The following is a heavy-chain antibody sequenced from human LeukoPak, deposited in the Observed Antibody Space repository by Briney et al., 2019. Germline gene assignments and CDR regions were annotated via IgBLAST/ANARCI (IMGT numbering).Heavy chain of an antibody. CDR1: GFSVSRNY. CDR3: AKMGRLYCSGGSCYPAGEDWFDP. D-gene: IGHD2-15*01. V-gene: IGHV3-66*01. Sequence: GGSLRLSCAASGFSVSRNYMNWVRQAPGKGLEWVSVMYIGGSTYYADSVRGRFTTSRDNSKNTLHLQMDSLRAEDTAVYYCAKMGRLYCSGGSCYPAGEDWFDPWGQGTLVTVSS. J-gene: IGHJ5*02. CDR2: MYIGGST.